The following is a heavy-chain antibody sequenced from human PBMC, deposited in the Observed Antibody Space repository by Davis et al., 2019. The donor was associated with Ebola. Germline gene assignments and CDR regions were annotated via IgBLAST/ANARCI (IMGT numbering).Heavy chain of an antibody. Sequence: ASVKVSCKASGYTFTGYYMHWVRQAPGQGLEWMGWINPNSGGTNYAQKFQGWVTMTRDTSISTAYMELSRLRSDDTAVYYCARGSNYHYYYGMDVWGQGTTVTVSS. D-gene: IGHD2-2*01. CDR2: INPNSGGT. J-gene: IGHJ6*02. CDR3: ARGSNYHYYYGMDV. CDR1: GYTFTGYY. V-gene: IGHV1-2*04.